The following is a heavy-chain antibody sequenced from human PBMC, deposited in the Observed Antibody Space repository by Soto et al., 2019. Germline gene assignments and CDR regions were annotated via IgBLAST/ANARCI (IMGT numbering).Heavy chain of an antibody. V-gene: IGHV4-59*12. CDR3: ARGGISHWAYFYYMDV. CDR1: GGSISNYY. Sequence: PSETLSLTCTVSGGSISNYYWSWIRQTPGKGLEWIGYIYYSGSINYNPSLKSRVTMSVDTSKNQFSLTLSSVTAADTATYYCARGGISHWAYFYYMDVWDRGTTVTVSS. CDR2: IYYSGSI. J-gene: IGHJ6*03. D-gene: IGHD2-21*01.